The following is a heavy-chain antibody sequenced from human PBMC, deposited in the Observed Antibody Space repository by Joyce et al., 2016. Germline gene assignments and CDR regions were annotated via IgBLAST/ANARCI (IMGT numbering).Heavy chain of an antibody. J-gene: IGHJ4*02. V-gene: IGHV1-69*01. D-gene: IGHD5-24*01. CDR2: FIPMFATA. Sequence: QVQLVQSGAEVKKPGSSVKVSCRTSGGTFINHTINWVRQAPGQGLQWIGEFIPMFATATYAPNFQGRVTITADESTSTAYMELSSLRSEDTAIYFCARETGYNSSSGVSCWGQGTLVTVSS. CDR1: GGTFINHT. CDR3: ARETGYNSSSGVSC.